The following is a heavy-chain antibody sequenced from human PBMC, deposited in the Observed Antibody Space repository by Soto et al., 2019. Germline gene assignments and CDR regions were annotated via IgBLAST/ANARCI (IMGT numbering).Heavy chain of an antibody. CDR3: AKDLALYHYDSSGPRGSLDV. CDR2: ISGSGATT. V-gene: IGHV3-23*01. CDR1: GFTFSSYA. D-gene: IGHD3-22*01. J-gene: IGHJ6*02. Sequence: PGGSLRLSCAASGFTFSSYAMSWVRQAPGKGLEWVSAISGSGATTYYADSVKGRFTISRDNSKNTLYLQMNTLRAEDTAAFYCAKDLALYHYDSSGPRGSLDVWGQGTTVTVSS.